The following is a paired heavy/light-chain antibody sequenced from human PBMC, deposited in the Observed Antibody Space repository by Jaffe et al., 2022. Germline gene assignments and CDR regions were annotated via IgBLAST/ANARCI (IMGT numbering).Light chain of an antibody. J-gene: IGLJ1*01. V-gene: IGLV1-36*01. Sequence: QSVLTQPPSVSEAPRQRVTISCSGSSSNIGNNAVNWYQQLPGKAPKLLIYYDDLLPSGVSDRFSGSKSGTSASLAISGLQSEDEADYYCAAWDDSLNGQVFGTGTKVTVL. CDR3: AAWDDSLNGQV. CDR1: SSNIGNNA. CDR2: YDD.
Heavy chain of an antibody. CDR2: IVVGSGNT. CDR3: AADTIRSTPTTAAAFDI. Sequence: QMQLVQSGPEVKKPGTSVKVSCKASGFTFTSSAVQWVRQARGQRLEWIGWIVVGSGNTNYAQKFQERVTITRDMSTSTAYMELSSLRSEDTAVYYCAADTIRSTPTTAAAFDIWGQGTMVTVSS. D-gene: IGHD4-17*01. CDR1: GFTFTSSA. J-gene: IGHJ3*02. V-gene: IGHV1-58*01.